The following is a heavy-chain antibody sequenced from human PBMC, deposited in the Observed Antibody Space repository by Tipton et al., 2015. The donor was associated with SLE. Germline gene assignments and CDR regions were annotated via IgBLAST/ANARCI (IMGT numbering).Heavy chain of an antibody. CDR2: IYTSGST. D-gene: IGHD6-13*01. CDR1: GGSISSGSYY. CDR3: ARGGTPAAGYKWFDP. J-gene: IGHJ5*02. V-gene: IGHV4-61*09. Sequence: TLSLTCTVSGGSISSGSYYWSWIRQPAGKGLEWIGHIYTSGSTDYNPSLKSRVTISVDTSKNQFSLKLSSVTAADTAVYYCARGGTPAAGYKWFDPWGQGTLVTAPS.